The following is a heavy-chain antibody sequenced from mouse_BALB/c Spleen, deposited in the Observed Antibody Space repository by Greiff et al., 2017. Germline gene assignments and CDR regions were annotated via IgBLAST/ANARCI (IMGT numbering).Heavy chain of an antibody. CDR3: ARHEGGNYVAWFAY. D-gene: IGHD2-1*01. Sequence: DVMLVESGGGLVQPGGSLKLSCAASGFTFSSYTMSWVRQTPEKRLEWVAYISNGGGSTYYPDTVKGRFTISRDNAKNTLYLQMSSLKSEDTAMYYCARHEGGNYVAWFAYWGQGTLVTVSA. CDR2: ISNGGGST. CDR1: GFTFSSYT. V-gene: IGHV5-12-2*01. J-gene: IGHJ3*01.